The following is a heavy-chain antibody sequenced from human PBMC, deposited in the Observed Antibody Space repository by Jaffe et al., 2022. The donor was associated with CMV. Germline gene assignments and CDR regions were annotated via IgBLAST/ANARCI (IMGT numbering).Heavy chain of an antibody. V-gene: IGHV3-7*03. Sequence: EVQLVESGGGLVQPGGSLRLSCAASGFIFSSYWMNWVRQAPGKGLEWVANIKEDGSEKYYVDSVKGRFTISRDNAKNSLYLQMNNLRAEDTAVFYCARGSINWYPQFDYWGQGILVTVPA. CDR3: ARGSINWYPQFDY. CDR1: GFIFSSYW. J-gene: IGHJ4*02. CDR2: IKEDGSEK. D-gene: IGHD6-13*01.